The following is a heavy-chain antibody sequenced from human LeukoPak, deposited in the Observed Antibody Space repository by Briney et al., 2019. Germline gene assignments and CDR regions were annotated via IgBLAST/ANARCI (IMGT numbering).Heavy chain of an antibody. V-gene: IGHV4-4*07. Sequence: SETLSLTCTVSGGSINGFYWSWIRQPAGKGLEWIGRIYTSGSTNYNPSFKSRVAMSVNTSKNEFSLNLTSVTAADTAMYYCARANSSSRQFDYWGQGTLVTVSS. J-gene: IGHJ4*02. CDR2: IYTSGST. CDR1: GGSINGFY. D-gene: IGHD6-13*01. CDR3: ARANSSSRQFDY.